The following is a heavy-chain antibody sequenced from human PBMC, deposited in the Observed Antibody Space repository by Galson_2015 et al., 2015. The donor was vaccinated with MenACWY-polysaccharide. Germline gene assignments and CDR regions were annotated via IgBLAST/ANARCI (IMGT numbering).Heavy chain of an antibody. Sequence: TLSLTCTVSGASISSADDYWSWIRQPPGRGLEWIGYIYYNGTTYYNPSLKSRIAISVDRSKDHFSLRLTCVTAADTAVYYCARVTHCSGGSCYSYGWIDPWGQGTLVTVSS. CDR2: IYYNGTT. D-gene: IGHD2-15*01. CDR3: ARVTHCSGGSCYSYGWIDP. CDR1: GASISSADDY. V-gene: IGHV4-30-4*01. J-gene: IGHJ5*02.